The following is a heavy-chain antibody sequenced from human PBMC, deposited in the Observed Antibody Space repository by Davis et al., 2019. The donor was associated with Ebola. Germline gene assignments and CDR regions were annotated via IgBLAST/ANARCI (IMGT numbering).Heavy chain of an antibody. CDR2: IIGSGDST. CDR3: AKVSFHFWDI. V-gene: IGHV3-23*01. D-gene: IGHD3-16*01. CDR1: DFTFSSYA. J-gene: IGHJ4*02. Sequence: GESLKIPCAASDFTFSSYAMSWVRQAPGKGLEWVSSIIGSGDSTYYADSVKGRFTISRDNVQNTLYFQMNSLRADDTAVYYCAKVSFHFWDIWGQGVLVTVSS.